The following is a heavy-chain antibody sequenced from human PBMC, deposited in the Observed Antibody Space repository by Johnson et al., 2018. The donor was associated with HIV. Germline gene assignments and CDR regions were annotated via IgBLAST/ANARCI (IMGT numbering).Heavy chain of an antibody. CDR3: ARLFYYEAFDI. CDR1: GFTFSSYA. Sequence: EVQLVESGGGLVQPGGSLRLSCAASGFTFSSYAMSWVRQAPGKGLEWVSGISWNSGSIGYADSVKGRFTISRDNAKNTLYLQMNSLRAEDTAVYYCARLFYYEAFDIWGQGTMVTVSS. J-gene: IGHJ3*02. D-gene: IGHD3-10*01. V-gene: IGHV3-23*04. CDR2: ISWNSGSI.